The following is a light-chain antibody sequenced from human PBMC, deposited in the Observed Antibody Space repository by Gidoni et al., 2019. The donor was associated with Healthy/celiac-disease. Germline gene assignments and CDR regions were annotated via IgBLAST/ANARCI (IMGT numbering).Light chain of an antibody. CDR2: GAS. J-gene: IGKJ4*01. V-gene: IGKV3-15*01. Sequence: EIVLTQSPATLSVSPGDRATLSCRASQSVSSNLAWYQQKPGQAPRLLIYGASTRATGIPARFSGSGSGTEFTLTISSLQSEDFAVYYCQQYNNWPPVTFXGXTKVEIK. CDR3: QQYNNWPPVT. CDR1: QSVSSN.